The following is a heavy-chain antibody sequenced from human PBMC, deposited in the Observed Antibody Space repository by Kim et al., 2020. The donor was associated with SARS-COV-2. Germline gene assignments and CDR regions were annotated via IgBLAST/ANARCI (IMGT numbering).Heavy chain of an antibody. CDR1: GFTFSTYW. J-gene: IGHJ4*02. V-gene: IGHV3-7*05. Sequence: GGSLRLSCAASGFTFSTYWMNWVRQAPGKGLEWVANVNGDGSEKYYMDSVKGRFTISRDNAKNLLYLQMNSLRVEDTAVYYCTRDQGRSDYWGQGTLVIVSS. CDR2: VNGDGSEK. D-gene: IGHD2-15*01. CDR3: TRDQGRSDY.